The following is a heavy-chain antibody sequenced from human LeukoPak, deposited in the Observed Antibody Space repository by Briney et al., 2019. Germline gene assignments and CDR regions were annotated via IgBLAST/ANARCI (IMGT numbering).Heavy chain of an antibody. CDR2: IYHSGST. D-gene: IGHD3-9*01. Sequence: SGTLSLTCAVSGGSISSSNWWSWVRQPPGKGLEWIGEIYHSGSTYYNPSLKSRVTISVDTSKNQFSLKLSSVTAADTAVYYCARDSAFSDWSFDYWGQGTLVTVSS. J-gene: IGHJ4*02. CDR1: GGSISSSNW. CDR3: ARDSAFSDWSFDY. V-gene: IGHV4-4*02.